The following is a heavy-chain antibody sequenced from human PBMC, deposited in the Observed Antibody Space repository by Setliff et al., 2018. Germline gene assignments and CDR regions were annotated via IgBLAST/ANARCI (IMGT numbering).Heavy chain of an antibody. CDR1: GFTFSSYG. J-gene: IGHJ4*02. V-gene: IGHV3-30*18. CDR2: LSYDGSNK. Sequence: PGESLKISCAASGFTFSSYGMHWVRQAPGRGLEWVAVLSYDGSNKYYADSVKGRFTISRDNSKNTLYLQMNSLRAEDTAVYYCAKDPSELPVYYFDYWGQGTLVTVSS. CDR3: AKDPSELPVYYFDY. D-gene: IGHD1-26*01.